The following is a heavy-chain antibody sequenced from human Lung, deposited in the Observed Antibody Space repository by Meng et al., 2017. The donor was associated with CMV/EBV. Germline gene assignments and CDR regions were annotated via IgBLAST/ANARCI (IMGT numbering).Heavy chain of an antibody. J-gene: IGHJ4*02. CDR3: AKLNGQMAAHY. CDR2: IYPGDSDT. D-gene: IGHD5-24*01. V-gene: IGHV5-51*01. CDR1: GYRFTNYW. Sequence: GEXXKISCKASGYRFTNYWIGWVRQMPGKGLEWMGIIYPGDSDTRYSPSFQGQVTISADKSITTAYLQWSSLKASDTAMYYCAKLNGQMAAHYWGQGTLVTVSS.